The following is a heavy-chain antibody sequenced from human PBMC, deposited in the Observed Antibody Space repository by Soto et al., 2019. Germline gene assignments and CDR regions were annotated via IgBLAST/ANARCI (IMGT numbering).Heavy chain of an antibody. Sequence: SGPTLVNPTQTLTLTCTFSGFSLSTSRMSVAWIRQPPGKALEWLARIDWDDAKFFNTSLKTRLTVSKDTSKNQVVLALTNMDPVYSGLYYFARMIFGRTGEYYFDYWGQGILVTVSS. V-gene: IGHV2-70*17. D-gene: IGHD3-3*01. CDR2: IDWDDAK. CDR1: GFSLSTSRMS. J-gene: IGHJ4*02. CDR3: ARMIFGRTGEYYFDY.